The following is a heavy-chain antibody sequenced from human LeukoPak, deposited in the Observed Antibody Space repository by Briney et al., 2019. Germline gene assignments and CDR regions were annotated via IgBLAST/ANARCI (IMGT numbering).Heavy chain of an antibody. V-gene: IGHV1-2*02. J-gene: IGHJ5*02. CDR2: INPNSGGT. D-gene: IGHD3-10*01. CDR1: GYTFTGYY. Sequence: ASVKVSCKASGYTFTGYYMHWVRQAPGQGLEWMGWINPNSGGTNYAQKFQGRVTMTRDTSISTAYMELSRLRSDDTAVYYCARAEVVRGVILNWFDPWGQGTVVTVSS. CDR3: ARAEVVRGVILNWFDP.